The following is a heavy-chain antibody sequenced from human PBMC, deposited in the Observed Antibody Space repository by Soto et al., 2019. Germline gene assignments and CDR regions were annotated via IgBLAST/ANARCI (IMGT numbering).Heavy chain of an antibody. J-gene: IGHJ6*02. Sequence: GGSLRLSCAASGFTFSSYGMHWVRQAPGKGLEWVAVISYDGSNKYYADSVKGRFTISRDNSKNTLYLQMNSLRAEDTAVYYCAKESARLWFGEFYYYYGMDVWGQGTTVTVSS. V-gene: IGHV3-30*18. D-gene: IGHD3-10*01. CDR1: GFTFSSYG. CDR2: ISYDGSNK. CDR3: AKESARLWFGEFYYYYGMDV.